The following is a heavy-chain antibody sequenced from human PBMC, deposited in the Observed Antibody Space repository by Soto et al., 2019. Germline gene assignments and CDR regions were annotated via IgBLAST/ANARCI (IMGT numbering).Heavy chain of an antibody. CDR1: GGTFSSYA. V-gene: IGHV1-69*01. CDR2: IIPIFGTA. Sequence: QVQLVQSGAEVKKPGSSVKVSCKASGGTFSSYAISWVRQAPGQGLEWMGGIIPIFGTANYAQKFQGRVTITADESTSTAYMERSSLRAEDTAVYYWASSKDTAMGLGFYYYYGMDVWGQGTTVTVSS. D-gene: IGHD5-18*01. CDR3: ASSKDTAMGLGFYYYYGMDV. J-gene: IGHJ6*02.